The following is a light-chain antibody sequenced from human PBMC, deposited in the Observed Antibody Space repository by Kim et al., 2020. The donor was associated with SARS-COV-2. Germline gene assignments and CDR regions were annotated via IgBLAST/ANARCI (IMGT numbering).Light chain of an antibody. Sequence: QSALTQPPSASGSPGQSVTISCTGTSSDVGGSNYVSWYQQHPGKATKLMIYEVNERPSGVPDRFSGSKSGNTASLTVSGLQSEDEADYYCSSYAGSNIVVFGGGTQLTVL. J-gene: IGLJ2*01. CDR1: SSDVGGSNY. CDR2: EVN. V-gene: IGLV2-8*01. CDR3: SSYAGSNIVV.